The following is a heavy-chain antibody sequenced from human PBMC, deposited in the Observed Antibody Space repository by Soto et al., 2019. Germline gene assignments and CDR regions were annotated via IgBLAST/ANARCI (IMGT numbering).Heavy chain of an antibody. CDR1: GFTFSSYG. V-gene: IGHV3-30*18. CDR2: ISYDGSNK. CDR3: AKDPMVRGHYYYSGMDV. D-gene: IGHD3-10*01. Sequence: PGGSLRLPCAASGFTFSSYGMHWVRQAPGKGLEWVAVISYDGSNKYYADSVKGRFTISRDNSKNTLYLQMNSLRAEDTAVYYCAKDPMVRGHYYYSGMDVRGQGTTVTVSS. J-gene: IGHJ6*02.